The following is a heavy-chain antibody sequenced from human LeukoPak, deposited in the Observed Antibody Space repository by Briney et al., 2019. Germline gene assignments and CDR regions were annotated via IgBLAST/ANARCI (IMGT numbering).Heavy chain of an antibody. Sequence: SETLSLTCAVYGGSISSSSYYWGWIRQPPGKGLEWIGSIYYSGSTYYNPSLKSRVTISVDTSKNQFSLKLSSVTAADTAVYYCASRTRDYGGTFDPWGQGTLVTVSS. CDR3: ASRTRDYGGTFDP. V-gene: IGHV4-39*01. D-gene: IGHD4-17*01. J-gene: IGHJ5*02. CDR2: IYYSGST. CDR1: GGSISSSSYY.